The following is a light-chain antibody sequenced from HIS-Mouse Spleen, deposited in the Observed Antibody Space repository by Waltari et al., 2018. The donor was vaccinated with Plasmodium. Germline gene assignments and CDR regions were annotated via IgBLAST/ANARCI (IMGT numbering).Light chain of an antibody. CDR1: ALPKQY. J-gene: IGLJ3*02. CDR2: KDS. Sequence: SYELTQPPSVSVSPGQTARLTCSGDALPKQYCYWYQQKPGQAPVLVIYKDSERPSGIPERFSGSSSGTTVTLTISGVQAEDEADYYCQSADSSGTYWVFGGGTKLTVL. CDR3: QSADSSGTYWV. V-gene: IGLV3-25*03.